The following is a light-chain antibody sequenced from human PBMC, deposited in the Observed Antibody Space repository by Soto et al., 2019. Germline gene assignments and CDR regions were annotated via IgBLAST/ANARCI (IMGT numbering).Light chain of an antibody. CDR2: KDS. Sequence: SYELTQPPSVSVSPGQTARIICSGDALAKQIAYWYQQKPGQAPVLVIYKDSERPSGIPERFSGSNSGTTVTLTISGVQAEDEAYYYCQSADSSGSYRVFGGGTKLTVL. J-gene: IGLJ2*01. V-gene: IGLV3-25*03. CDR1: ALAKQI. CDR3: QSADSSGSYRV.